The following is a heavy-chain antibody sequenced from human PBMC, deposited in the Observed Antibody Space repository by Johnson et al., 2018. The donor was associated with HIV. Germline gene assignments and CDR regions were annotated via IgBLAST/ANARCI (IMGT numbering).Heavy chain of an antibody. CDR3: ARGRGLQFLEWPTGLWSAFAI. V-gene: IGHV3-11*04. Sequence: QVQLVESGGGVVQPGGSLRLSCAASGFTFSDYYMSWIRQAPGKGLEWVSYIASSDSPIYYADSVKGRFTISRDNAKNSLYLQMNTLRAEDTAVYYCARGRGLQFLEWPTGLWSAFAIWGQGTMVTVSS. J-gene: IGHJ3*02. CDR2: IASSDSPI. CDR1: GFTFSDYY. D-gene: IGHD3-3*01.